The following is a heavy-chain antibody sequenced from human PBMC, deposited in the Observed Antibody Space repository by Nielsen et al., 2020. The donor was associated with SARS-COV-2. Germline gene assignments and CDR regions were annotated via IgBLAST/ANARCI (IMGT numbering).Heavy chain of an antibody. CDR1: GFTFSSYG. D-gene: IGHD6-13*01. CDR3: AKGSVAAPYYYYYGMDV. V-gene: IGHV3-23*01. J-gene: IGHJ6*02. Sequence: GESLKISCAASGFTFSSYGMSWVRQAPGKGLEWVSAISGSGGSTYYADSVKGRFTISRDNSKNTLYLQMNSPRAEDTAVYYCAKGSVAAPYYYYYGMDVWGQGTTVTVSS. CDR2: ISGSGGST.